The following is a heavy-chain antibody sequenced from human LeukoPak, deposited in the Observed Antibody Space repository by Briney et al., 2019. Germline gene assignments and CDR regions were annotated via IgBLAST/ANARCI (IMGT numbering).Heavy chain of an antibody. D-gene: IGHD6-19*01. Sequence: PSETLSLTCAVYGGSFSGYYWSWLRQPPGKGLEWIGEINHSGSTNYNPSLKSRVTISVDTSKNQFSLKLSSVTAADTAVYYCAGRYSSGWFVQRGYFDYWGQGTLVTVSS. CDR2: INHSGST. J-gene: IGHJ4*02. CDR1: GGSFSGYY. CDR3: AGRYSSGWFVQRGYFDY. V-gene: IGHV4-34*01.